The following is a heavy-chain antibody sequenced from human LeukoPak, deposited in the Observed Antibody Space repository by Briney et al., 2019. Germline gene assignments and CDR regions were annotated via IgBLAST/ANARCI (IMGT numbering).Heavy chain of an antibody. CDR2: ISAYNGNT. J-gene: IGHJ3*02. V-gene: IGHV1-18*01. CDR1: GYTFTSYG. Sequence: ASVKVSCKASGYTFTSYGISWVRQAPGQGLEWMGWISAYNGNTNYAQKLQGRVTMTTDTSTSTAYMELRSLRSDDTAVYYCARHNSSWVSPPNDAFDIWGQGTMVTVSS. CDR3: ARHNSSWVSPPNDAFDI. D-gene: IGHD6-13*01.